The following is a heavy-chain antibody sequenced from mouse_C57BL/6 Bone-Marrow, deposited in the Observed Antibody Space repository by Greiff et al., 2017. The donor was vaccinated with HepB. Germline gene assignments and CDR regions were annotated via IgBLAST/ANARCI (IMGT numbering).Heavy chain of an antibody. Sequence: EVKLVESGGDLVKPGGSLKLSCAASGFTFSSYGMSWVRQTPDKRLEWVATISSGGSYTYYPDSVKGRFTISRDNAKNTLYLQMSSLKSEDTAMYYCARHAYYYGSSSWFAYWPRDSGHCLC. CDR1: GFTFSSYG. J-gene: IGHJ3*01. CDR3: ARHAYYYGSSSWFAY. CDR2: ISSGGSYT. D-gene: IGHD1-1*01. V-gene: IGHV5-6*01.